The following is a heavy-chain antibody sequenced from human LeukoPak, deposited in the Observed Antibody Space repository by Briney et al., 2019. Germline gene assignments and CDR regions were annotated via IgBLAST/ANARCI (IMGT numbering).Heavy chain of an antibody. D-gene: IGHD4-23*01. V-gene: IGHV3-30*02. CDR2: IQYDESYK. CDR3: ARDYGGSSPFDY. CDR1: GFSFSTSG. J-gene: IGHJ4*02. Sequence: GGSLRLSCAASGFSFSTSGMHWVRQAPGKGLEWVAFIQYDESYKYYVDSVKGRFTISRDNAKNSLGLQMNSLRAEDTAVYYCARDYGGSSPFDYWGQGTLVTVSS.